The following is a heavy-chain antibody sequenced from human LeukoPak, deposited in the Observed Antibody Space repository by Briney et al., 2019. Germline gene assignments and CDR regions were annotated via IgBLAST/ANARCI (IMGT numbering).Heavy chain of an antibody. D-gene: IGHD5-18*01. CDR2: IYHSGST. V-gene: IGHV4-4*02. Sequence: SDTLSLTCAVSGGSISSSNWWSWVRQPPGKGLEWIGEIYHSGSTNYNLSLKSRVTISVDKSKNQFSLKLSSVTAADTAVYYCVCYGRLGAYYFDYWGQGTLVTVSS. J-gene: IGHJ4*02. CDR1: GGSISSSNW. CDR3: VCYGRLGAYYFDY.